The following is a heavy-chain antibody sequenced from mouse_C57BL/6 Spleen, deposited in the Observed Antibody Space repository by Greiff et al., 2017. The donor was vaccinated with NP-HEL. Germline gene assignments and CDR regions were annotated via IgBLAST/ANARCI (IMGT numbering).Heavy chain of an antibody. V-gene: IGHV1-19*01. J-gene: IGHJ1*03. CDR1: GYTFTDYY. Sequence: DVQLQESGPVLVKPGASVKMSCKASGYTFTDYYMNWVKQSHGKSLEWIGVINPYNGGTSYNQKFKGKATLTVDKSSSTAYMELNSLTSEDSAVYYCARLGSSYDWYFDVWGTGTTVTVSS. CDR2: INPYNGGT. D-gene: IGHD1-1*01. CDR3: ARLGSSYDWYFDV.